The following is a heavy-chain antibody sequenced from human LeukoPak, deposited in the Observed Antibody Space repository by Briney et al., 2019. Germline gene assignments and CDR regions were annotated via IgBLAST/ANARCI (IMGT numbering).Heavy chain of an antibody. CDR1: GFTFSSYA. CDR2: ISGSGGST. D-gene: IGHD5-24*01. Sequence: PGGSLRLSCAASGFTFSSYAMSWVRQAPGKGLEWVSAISGSGGSTYYADSVKGRFTISRDNAKNTLFLQMNSLGVDDTAVYYCARDRGEGYEFGYWGQGTLVTVSS. V-gene: IGHV3-23*01. CDR3: ARDRGEGYEFGY. J-gene: IGHJ4*02.